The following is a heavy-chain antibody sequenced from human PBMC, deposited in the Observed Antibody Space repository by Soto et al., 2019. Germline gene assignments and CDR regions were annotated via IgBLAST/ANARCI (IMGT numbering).Heavy chain of an antibody. CDR1: GFTFSSYG. CDR3: AKDLGQLDY. D-gene: IGHD5-18*01. Sequence: QVQLVESGGGVVQPGRSLRLSCAASGFTFSSYGMHWVRQAPGKGLEWVAVILYDGSNKYYADSVKGRFTISRDNSKNTLYLQMNSLRAEDTAVYYCAKDLGQLDYWGQGTLVTVSS. J-gene: IGHJ4*02. CDR2: ILYDGSNK. V-gene: IGHV3-30*18.